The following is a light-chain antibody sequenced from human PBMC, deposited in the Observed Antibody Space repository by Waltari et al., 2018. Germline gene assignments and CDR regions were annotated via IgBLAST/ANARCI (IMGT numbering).Light chain of an antibody. CDR3: SSFSSGSTPVV. Sequence: QSVLTQPASVSGSPGQSTTISCTGTSSDVGSYNFVSWYQQHPGKAPKLIIFNVSNRPSGVSNRFSGSKSGNTASLTISGLQAEDEADFYCSSFSSGSTPVVFGGGTMLTVL. J-gene: IGLJ2*01. CDR1: SSDVGSYNF. V-gene: IGLV2-14*03. CDR2: NVS.